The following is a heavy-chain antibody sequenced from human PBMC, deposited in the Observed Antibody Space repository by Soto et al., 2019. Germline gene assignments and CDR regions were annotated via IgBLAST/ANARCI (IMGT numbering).Heavy chain of an antibody. Sequence: HPGGSLRLSCAASGFTVSSYYMNWVRLFPEKGLEWVSVIYSSGPTFYADSVRGRFTISRDISKNTLYLQMNSLRVEDTAVYYCARAFGGSYDYWGQGTLVTVSS. CDR1: GFTVSSYY. J-gene: IGHJ4*02. D-gene: IGHD1-26*01. CDR3: ARAFGGSYDY. CDR2: IYSSGPT. V-gene: IGHV3-53*01.